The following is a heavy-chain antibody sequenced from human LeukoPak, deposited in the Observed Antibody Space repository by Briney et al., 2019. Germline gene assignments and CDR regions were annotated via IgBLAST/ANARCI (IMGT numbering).Heavy chain of an antibody. Sequence: PGGSLRLSCAASGFTFSSYSMNWVRQAPGKGLGWVSSISSSSSYIYYADSVKGRFTISRDNAKNSLYLQMNSLRAEDTAVYYCARVWESLRIDYWGQGTLVTVSS. J-gene: IGHJ4*02. V-gene: IGHV3-21*01. CDR3: ARVWESLRIDY. CDR2: ISSSSSYI. D-gene: IGHD1-26*01. CDR1: GFTFSSYS.